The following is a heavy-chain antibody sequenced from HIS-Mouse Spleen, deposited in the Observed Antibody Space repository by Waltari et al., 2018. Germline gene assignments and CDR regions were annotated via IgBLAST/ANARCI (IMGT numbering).Heavy chain of an antibody. D-gene: IGHD6-13*01. CDR2: IHYRGRT. J-gene: IGHJ2*01. CDR1: SGSISSSSYY. V-gene: IGHV4-39*07. Sequence: QLQLQESGPGLVKPSETLSLTCTVSSGSISSSSYYWGWIRQPPGKGLEWIGSIHYRGRTHDNPSLKSRVTISVDTSKNQFSLKLSSVTAADTAVYYCAREIPYSSSWYDWYFDLWGRGTLVTVSS. CDR3: AREIPYSSSWYDWYFDL.